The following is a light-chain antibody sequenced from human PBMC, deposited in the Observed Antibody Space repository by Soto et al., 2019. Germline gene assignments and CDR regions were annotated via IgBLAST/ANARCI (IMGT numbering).Light chain of an antibody. Sequence: TVLTQSPATLSLSPGERATLSCKASQSIGNFLGWFQQKPSQAPSLLIDDAFNRATGIPARFTGSGTASDYTPNIRTLDPEDFSLYYCRQRYNWPLTSRGVTKVEIK. CDR1: QSIGNF. CDR3: RQRYNWPLT. J-gene: IGKJ4*01. CDR2: DAF. V-gene: IGKV3-11*01.